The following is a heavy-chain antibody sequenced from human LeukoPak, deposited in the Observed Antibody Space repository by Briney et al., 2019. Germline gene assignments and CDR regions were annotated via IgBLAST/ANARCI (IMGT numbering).Heavy chain of an antibody. CDR3: ARAILRYFFD. Sequence: GGSLRLSCGASGFTFSNYGMHWVRQAPGKGLEWVANIKQDGSEKYYVDSVKGRFTISRDNAKNSLYLQMNSLRAEDTAVYYCARAILRYFFDWGQGTLVTVSS. CDR1: GFTFSNYG. CDR2: IKQDGSEK. V-gene: IGHV3-7*04. D-gene: IGHD3-9*01. J-gene: IGHJ4*02.